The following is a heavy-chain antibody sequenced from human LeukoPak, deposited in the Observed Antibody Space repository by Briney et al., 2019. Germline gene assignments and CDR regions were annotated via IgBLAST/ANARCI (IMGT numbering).Heavy chain of an antibody. V-gene: IGHV4-59*02. CDR2: VHHSGNT. CDR3: ARHNGDSYLDL. Sequence: SETLSLTCTVSGVSVRRSFWSWIRQPPGKGLEYIGYVHHSGNTKYNPSLQSRVTMSVDTARSQFSLTLSSVTPADSAVYYCARHNGDSYLDLWAQGSLVTVSS. J-gene: IGHJ4*02. CDR1: GVSVRRSF. D-gene: IGHD2-21*01.